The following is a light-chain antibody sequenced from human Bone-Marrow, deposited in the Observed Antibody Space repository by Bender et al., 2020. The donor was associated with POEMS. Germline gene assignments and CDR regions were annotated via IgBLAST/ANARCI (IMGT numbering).Light chain of an antibody. Sequence: QSALTQPRSVSGSPGQSVTISCTGSSGDIGDNDYVSWYQRHPGKAPKLMIHDVTERPSGVPDRFSASKSGNTASLTISGLQAEDEADYYCCSYAGRYTYLFGTGTKVTVL. CDR1: SGDIGDNDY. CDR3: CSYAGRYTYL. CDR2: DVT. V-gene: IGLV2-11*01. J-gene: IGLJ1*01.